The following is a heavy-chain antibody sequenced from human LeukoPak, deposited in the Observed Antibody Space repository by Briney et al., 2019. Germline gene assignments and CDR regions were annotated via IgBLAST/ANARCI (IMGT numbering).Heavy chain of an antibody. Sequence: GGSLRLSFATSGFTFDAYAMHWVRQTPGKGLEWVSSISWNSGNIAYADSVKGRFTISRDNAKNSLYLQMNSLRAEDTALYYCSKDHNEHYYDSSGYFFDYWGQGTLVTVSS. CDR2: ISWNSGNI. CDR1: GFTFDAYA. J-gene: IGHJ4*02. D-gene: IGHD3-22*01. CDR3: SKDHNEHYYDSSGYFFDY. V-gene: IGHV3-9*01.